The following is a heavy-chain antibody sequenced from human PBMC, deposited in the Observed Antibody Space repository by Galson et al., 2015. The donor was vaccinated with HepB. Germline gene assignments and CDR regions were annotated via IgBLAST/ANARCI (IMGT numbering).Heavy chain of an antibody. D-gene: IGHD5-12*01. J-gene: IGHJ4*02. CDR1: GGSFRRYV. Sequence: SVKVSCKASGGSFRRYVFTWVRQAPGQGLEWMGGVIPLLDTTNYAQRFQDRVTIVADESASTAYMELTNLTSGDTAVYYCAKEVAEVGIDQWGQGTLVIVAS. V-gene: IGHV1-69*13. CDR3: AKEVAEVGIDQ. CDR2: VIPLLDTT.